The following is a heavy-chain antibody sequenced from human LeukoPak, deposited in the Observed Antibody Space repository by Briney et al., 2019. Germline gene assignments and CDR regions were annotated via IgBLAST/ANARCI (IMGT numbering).Heavy chain of an antibody. CDR2: IIPIFGTA. CDR1: GGTFSSYA. Sequence: SSVKVSCKASGGTFSSYAISWVRQAPGQGLEWMGGIIPIFGTANYAQKFQGRVTITTDESTSTAYMELSSLRSEDTAVYYCARRSRRGVVADAFDIWGQGTMVTVSS. CDR3: ARRSRRGVVADAFDI. J-gene: IGHJ3*02. V-gene: IGHV1-69*05. D-gene: IGHD3-10*01.